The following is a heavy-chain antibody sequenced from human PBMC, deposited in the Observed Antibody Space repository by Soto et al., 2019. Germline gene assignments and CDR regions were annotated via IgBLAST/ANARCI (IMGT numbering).Heavy chain of an antibody. J-gene: IGHJ6*03. D-gene: IGHD6-13*01. V-gene: IGHV3-66*01. CDR3: ARDGTLLDYYYYMDV. CDR1: GFTVSSNY. Sequence: PGGSLRLSCAASGFTVSSNYMSWVRQAPGKGLEWVSVIYSGGSTYYADSVKGRFTISRDNSKNTLYLQMNSLRAEDTALYYFARDGTLLDYYYYMDVVGKGTTVTVSS. CDR2: IYSGGST.